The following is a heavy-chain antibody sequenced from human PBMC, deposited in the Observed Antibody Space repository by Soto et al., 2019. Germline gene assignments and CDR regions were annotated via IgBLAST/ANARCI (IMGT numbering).Heavy chain of an antibody. CDR1: GFTFSSYS. CDR3: ARDFIAVVAAKGWFDP. Sequence: PGGSLRLSCAASGFTFSSYSMNWVRQAPGKGLEWVSSISSSSSYIYYADSVKGRFTISRDNAKNSLYLQMNSLRVEDTALYYCARDFIAVVAAKGWFDPWGQGTLVTVSS. J-gene: IGHJ5*02. CDR2: ISSSSSYI. D-gene: IGHD2-15*01. V-gene: IGHV3-21*01.